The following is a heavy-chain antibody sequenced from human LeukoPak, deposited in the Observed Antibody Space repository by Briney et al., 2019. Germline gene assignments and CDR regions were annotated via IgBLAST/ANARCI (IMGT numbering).Heavy chain of an antibody. CDR1: GGSISSYY. Sequence: KPSETLSLTCTVSGGSISSYYWSWIRQPPGKGLEWIGYIYYSGSTNYNPSLKSRVTISVDTSKNQFSLKLSSVAAADTAVYYCARVRDYDFWRGPDAYYFDYWGQGTLVTVSS. J-gene: IGHJ4*02. CDR3: ARVRDYDFWRGPDAYYFDY. CDR2: IYYSGST. V-gene: IGHV4-59*01. D-gene: IGHD3-3*01.